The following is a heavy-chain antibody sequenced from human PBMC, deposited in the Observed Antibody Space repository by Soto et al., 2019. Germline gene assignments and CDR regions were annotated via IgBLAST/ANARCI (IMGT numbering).Heavy chain of an antibody. CDR3: ARRRSGSFRFDA. CDR1: GFSLSNAKMG. CDR2: IFSNDEK. Sequence: QVTLKESGPALVRPTETLTLTCTVSGFSLSNAKMGVSWIRQPPAKALEWLAHIFSNDEKSYNTSLQNRLTITEDTSKSQVVLTMTNTDPADTATYYCARRRSGSFRFDAWGQGTRVTVSS. J-gene: IGHJ5*02. D-gene: IGHD6-19*01. V-gene: IGHV2-26*01.